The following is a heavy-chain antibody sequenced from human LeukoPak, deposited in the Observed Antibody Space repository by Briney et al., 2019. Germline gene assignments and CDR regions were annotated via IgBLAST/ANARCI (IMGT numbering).Heavy chain of an antibody. CDR2: INHSWST. CDR3: ARQRVAADGVGILDY. CDR1: GYSISNNFY. Sequence: NPSETLSLTCTVSGYSISNNFYWAWIRQSPGKGLEWIVSINHSWSTYYNPSLTSRASISVDTSKNQFSLRLTSVTAADTAVYYCARQRVAADGVGILDYWGLGALVTVSS. J-gene: IGHJ4*02. D-gene: IGHD1-26*01. V-gene: IGHV4-38-2*02.